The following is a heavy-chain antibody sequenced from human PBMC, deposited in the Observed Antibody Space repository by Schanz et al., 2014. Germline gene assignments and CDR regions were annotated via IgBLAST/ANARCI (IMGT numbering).Heavy chain of an antibody. V-gene: IGHV3-23*04. CDR2: LSGGGAST. J-gene: IGHJ4*02. Sequence: EAQLVESGGGLVQPGGSLRLSCTASGLTFSSYAMSWVRQAPGKGLEWVSGLSGGGASTWYADSVKGRFTISRDNLKSTLYLQMNSLRAEDTAVYYCARVLGGDEGLDQWGQGTLVTVSS. CDR3: ARVLGGDEGLDQ. CDR1: GLTFSSYA. D-gene: IGHD4-17*01.